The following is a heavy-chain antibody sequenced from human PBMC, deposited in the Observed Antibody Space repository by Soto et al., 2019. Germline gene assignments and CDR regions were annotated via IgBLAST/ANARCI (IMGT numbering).Heavy chain of an antibody. V-gene: IGHV1-18*01. D-gene: IGHD3-22*01. CDR1: GYSFTTYG. CDR2: IGAYNGAT. Sequence: QVQLVQSGAEVKRPGASVKVSCEASGYSFTTYGITWVRQAPGQGLEWMGWIGAYNGATNYAQRVQGRVTMSIDPAINTAEMELRSLRYDDTALYYCAREGWGYDASGYHTTGSLWGQGTLVTVSS. CDR3: AREGWGYDASGYHTTGSL. J-gene: IGHJ4*02.